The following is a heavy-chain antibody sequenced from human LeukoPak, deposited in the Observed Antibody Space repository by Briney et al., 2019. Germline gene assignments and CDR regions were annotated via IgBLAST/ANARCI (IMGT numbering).Heavy chain of an antibody. V-gene: IGHV3-30-3*01. CDR2: ISYDGSNK. CDR1: GFTFSSYA. D-gene: IGHD6-19*01. J-gene: IGHJ6*02. Sequence: PGGSLRLSCAASGFTFSSYAMHWVRQAPGKGLEWVVVISYDGSNKYYADSVKGRFTISRDNSKNTLYLQMNSLRAEDTAVYYCARDPQRGWYSGYYYGMDVWGQGTTVTVSS. CDR3: ARDPQRGWYSGYYYGMDV.